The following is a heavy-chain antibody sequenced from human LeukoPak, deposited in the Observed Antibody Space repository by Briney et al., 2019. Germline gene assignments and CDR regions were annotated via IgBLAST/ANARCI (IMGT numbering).Heavy chain of an antibody. CDR2: IWYDGSNK. CDR3: ARDRDEWDAFDI. V-gene: IGHV3-33*01. J-gene: IGHJ3*02. CDR1: GFTFSSYG. Sequence: GGSLRLSCAASGFTFSSYGMHWVRQAPGKGLEWVAVIWYDGSNKYYADSVKDRFTISRDNSKNTLYLQMNSLRAEDTAVYYCARDRDEWDAFDIWGQGTMVTVSS. D-gene: IGHD3-3*01.